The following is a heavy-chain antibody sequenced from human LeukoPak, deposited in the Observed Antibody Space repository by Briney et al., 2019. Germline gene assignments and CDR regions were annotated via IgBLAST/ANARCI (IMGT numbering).Heavy chain of an antibody. D-gene: IGHD1-26*01. V-gene: IGHV1-8*01. J-gene: IGHJ4*02. CDR2: MNPNSGNT. Sequence: ASVKVSCKASKDTFTTYDVNWVRQPTGQGLEWMGWMNPNSGNTGYAQKFQGRVTMTMNSSISTAYMELTSLTSEDTAVYYCARSTMGARRRYDYWGQETLVTVSS. CDR1: KDTFTTYD. CDR3: ARSTMGARRRYDY.